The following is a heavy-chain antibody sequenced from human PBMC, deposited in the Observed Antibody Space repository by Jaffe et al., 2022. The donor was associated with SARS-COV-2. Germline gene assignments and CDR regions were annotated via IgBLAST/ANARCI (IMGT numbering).Heavy chain of an antibody. V-gene: IGHV3-9*01. CDR1: GFTFDDYA. CDR2: ISWNSGSI. D-gene: IGHD6-19*01. Sequence: EVQLVESGGGLVQPGRSLRLSCAASGFTFDDYAMHWVRQAPGKGLEWVSGISWNSGSIGYADSVKGRFTISRDNAKNSLYLQMNSLRAEDTALYYCAKCAADRIAVAPEYYYYYYGMDVWGQGTTVTVSS. CDR3: AKCAADRIAVAPEYYYYYYGMDV. J-gene: IGHJ6*02.